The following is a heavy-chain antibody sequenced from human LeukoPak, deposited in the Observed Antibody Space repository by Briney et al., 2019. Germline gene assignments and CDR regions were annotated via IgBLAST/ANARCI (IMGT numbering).Heavy chain of an antibody. CDR3: ARTYYYDSSGYYTLEYYFDY. Sequence: SETLSLTCTVSGGSMSSNYWSWIRQPPGKGLEWIGYIYYSGSTNYNPSLKSRVSISVDASKNQFSLRLNSVTAADTAVYYCARTYYYDSSGYYTLEYYFDYWGQGTLVTVSS. D-gene: IGHD3-22*01. V-gene: IGHV4-59*01. J-gene: IGHJ4*02. CDR1: GGSMSSNY. CDR2: IYYSGST.